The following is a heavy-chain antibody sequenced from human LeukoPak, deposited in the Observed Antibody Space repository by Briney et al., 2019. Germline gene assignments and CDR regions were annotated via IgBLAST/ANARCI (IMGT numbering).Heavy chain of an antibody. CDR1: GFTFDDYA. CDR3: AKDMSPPNVPAAMSHAFDI. D-gene: IGHD2-2*01. Sequence: GGSLRLSCAASGFTFDDYAMHWVRQAPGKGLEWVSGISWNSGSIGYADSVKGRFTISRDNAKNSLYLQMNSLRAEDTALYYCAKDMSPPNVPAAMSHAFDIWGQGTMVTVSS. V-gene: IGHV3-9*01. J-gene: IGHJ3*02. CDR2: ISWNSGSI.